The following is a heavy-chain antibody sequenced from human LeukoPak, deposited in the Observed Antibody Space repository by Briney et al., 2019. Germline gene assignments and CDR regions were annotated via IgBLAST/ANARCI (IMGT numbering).Heavy chain of an antibody. D-gene: IGHD2-15*01. J-gene: IGHJ4*02. CDR1: VFTFSSYW. V-gene: IGHV3-7*01. Sequence: SGGSVRLSCAASVFTFSSYWMSWVRQAPGKGLEWVASIKQDGSEGYYVDSAKGRFAISRDNTKNSLYLQMNSLRAEDRIVYCCARAGILCGEQWGQGTLVTVFS. CDR2: IKQDGSEG. CDR3: ARAGILCGEQ.